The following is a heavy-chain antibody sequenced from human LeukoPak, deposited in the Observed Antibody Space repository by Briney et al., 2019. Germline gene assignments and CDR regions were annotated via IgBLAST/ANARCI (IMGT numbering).Heavy chain of an antibody. CDR1: GFTFSSYW. CDR2: IKSDGST. D-gene: IGHD3-22*01. J-gene: IGHJ1*01. CDR3: ARAPSEIGGYYPEYFRH. V-gene: IGHV3-74*01. Sequence: GGSLRLSWAASGFTFSSYWMHWVRQAPGKGLVWVSRIKSDGSTRYADSVKGRFTISRDNAKNTVSLQMNGLIAEDTGVYYCARAPSEIGGYYPEYFRHWGQGTLVTVSP.